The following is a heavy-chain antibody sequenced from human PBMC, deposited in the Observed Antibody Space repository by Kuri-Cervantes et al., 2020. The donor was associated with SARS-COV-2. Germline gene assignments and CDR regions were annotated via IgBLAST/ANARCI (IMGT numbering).Heavy chain of an antibody. V-gene: IGHV4-59*11. CDR2: IYYSGST. D-gene: IGHD6-6*01. CDR1: GGSISSHY. CDR3: ARDSCSSSSCDSFHDYYYMDV. Sequence: SETLSLTCTVSGGSISSHYWSWIRQPPGKGLEWIGYIYYSGSTNYNPSLKSRVTISVDTSKNQFSLKLSSVTAADTAVYYCARDSCSSSSCDSFHDYYYMDVWGKGTAVTVSS. J-gene: IGHJ6*03.